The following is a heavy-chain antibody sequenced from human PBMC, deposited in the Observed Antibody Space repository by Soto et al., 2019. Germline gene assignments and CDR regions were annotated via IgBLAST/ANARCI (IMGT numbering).Heavy chain of an antibody. Sequence: PSSTLSLTCSVSGGSISSDGFYWSWTLQHPGKGLEWIGYIFYSGTIYYNPSLKIRVTISVDSSKNQFSLKLTSVSAADTAVYHPSREWRINKSDFDYWGQGTLVTVSS. J-gene: IGHJ4*02. V-gene: IGHV4-31*03. CDR3: SREWRINKSDFDY. CDR1: GGSISSDGFY. CDR2: IFYSGTI. D-gene: IGHD5-12*01.